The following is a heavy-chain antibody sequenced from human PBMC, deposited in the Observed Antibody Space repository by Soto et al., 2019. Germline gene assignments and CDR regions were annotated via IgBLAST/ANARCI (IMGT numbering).Heavy chain of an antibody. CDR2: ISWNSGSI. J-gene: IGHJ6*01. CDR1: GFTFDDYA. D-gene: IGHD3-22*01. CDR3: AKGYYYDSSGYYYYYGMDV. Sequence: EVQLVESGGGLVQPGRSLRLSCAASGFTFDDYAMHWVRQAPGKGLEWVSGISWNSGSIGYADSVKGRFTISRDNAKNSLYLQMNSLRAEDTALYYCAKGYYYDSSGYYYYYGMDVW. V-gene: IGHV3-9*01.